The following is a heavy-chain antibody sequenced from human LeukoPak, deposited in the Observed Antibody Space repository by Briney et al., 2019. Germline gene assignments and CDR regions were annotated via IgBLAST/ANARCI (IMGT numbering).Heavy chain of an antibody. D-gene: IGHD3-10*01. J-gene: IGHJ4*02. Sequence: TTSETLSLTCTVSGGSISSDYWSWIRQPPGKGLEWIRYIYYSGSTNYNPSLKSRVTISVDTSKNQFSLKLSSVTAADTAVYYCARDYYGSGSYFDYWGQGTLVTVSS. V-gene: IGHV4-59*01. CDR3: ARDYYGSGSYFDY. CDR2: IYYSGST. CDR1: GGSISSDY.